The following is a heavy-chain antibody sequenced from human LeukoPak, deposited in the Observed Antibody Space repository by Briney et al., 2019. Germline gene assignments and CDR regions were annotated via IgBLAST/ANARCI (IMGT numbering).Heavy chain of an antibody. Sequence: SQTLSLTCTVSGGSISSYYWSWIRQPPGKGLEWIGYIYYSGSTNYNPSLKSRVTISVDTSNNQFSLKLSSVTAADTAVYYCARSRSYGNWFDTWGQGTLVTVSS. D-gene: IGHD1-26*01. J-gene: IGHJ5*02. V-gene: IGHV4-59*01. CDR1: GGSISSYY. CDR2: IYYSGST. CDR3: ARSRSYGNWFDT.